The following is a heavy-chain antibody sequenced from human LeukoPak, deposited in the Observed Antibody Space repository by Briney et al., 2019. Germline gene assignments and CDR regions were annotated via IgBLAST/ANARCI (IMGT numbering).Heavy chain of an antibody. CDR1: GFTFSSYG. V-gene: IGHV3-30*02. Sequence: AGGSLRLSCATSGFTFSSYGWHWVRQAPGKGLEWVAFIRYDGSNEYYADSVKGRFTISRDNSKNTLYLQMNSLRTEDTAVYYCAKTGYSGSAYGTWYFDYWGQGTLVTVSS. J-gene: IGHJ4*02. D-gene: IGHD5-12*01. CDR3: AKTGYSGSAYGTWYFDY. CDR2: IRYDGSNE.